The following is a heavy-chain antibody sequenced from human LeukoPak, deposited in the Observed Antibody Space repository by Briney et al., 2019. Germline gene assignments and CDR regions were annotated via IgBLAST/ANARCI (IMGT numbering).Heavy chain of an antibody. V-gene: IGHV4-30-2*01. Sequence: PSQTLSLTCAVSGGSISSSGYSWSWIRQPPGKGLEWIGYIHHTGSTYYNPSLKSRVTISVDRSKNQFSLKLSSVTAADTAMYFCARTPTYCGGDCYYFDPWGQGTLVTVSS. CDR3: ARTPTYCGGDCYYFDP. CDR1: GGSISSSGYS. J-gene: IGHJ5*02. D-gene: IGHD2-21*02. CDR2: IHHTGST.